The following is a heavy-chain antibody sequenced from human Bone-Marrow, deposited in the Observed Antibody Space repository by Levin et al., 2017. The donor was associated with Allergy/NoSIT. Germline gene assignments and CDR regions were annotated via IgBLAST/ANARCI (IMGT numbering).Heavy chain of an antibody. D-gene: IGHD3-10*01. CDR2: VYYTGVD. Sequence: SETLSLTCTVSGDSLSSYQWNWIRQTPEKGLEWIGYVYYTGVDNYNPSLKSRVTITSDTSENKIFLRLKSVTAADTATYYCARDRDFFYPSGSRDNGLDVWGQGMKVTVSS. V-gene: IGHV4-59*01. CDR1: GDSLSSYQ. J-gene: IGHJ6*02. CDR3: ARDRDFFYPSGSRDNGLDV.